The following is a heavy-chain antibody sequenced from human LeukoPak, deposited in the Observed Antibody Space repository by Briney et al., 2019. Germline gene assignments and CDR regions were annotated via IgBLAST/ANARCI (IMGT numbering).Heavy chain of an antibody. V-gene: IGHV4-30-4*01. CDR3: ARDGKDDFWSGYYGY. Sequence: TSETLSLTCTVSGGSISSGDYYWSWIRQPPGKGLEWIGYIYYSGSTYYNPSLKSRVTISVDTSKNQFSLKLSSVTAAGTAVYYCARDGKDDFWSGYYGYWGQGTLVTVSS. J-gene: IGHJ4*02. CDR2: IYYSGST. CDR1: GGSISSGDYY. D-gene: IGHD3-3*01.